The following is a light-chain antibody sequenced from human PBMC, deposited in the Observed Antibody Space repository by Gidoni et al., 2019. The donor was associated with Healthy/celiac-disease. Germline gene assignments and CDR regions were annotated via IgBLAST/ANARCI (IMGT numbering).Light chain of an antibody. CDR2: DAS. CDR3: QQFNSYPLT. V-gene: IGKV1-13*02. Sequence: AIQLTQTPSSRSASVGDRVTITCRASQGISSALAWYQQKPGKAPKLLIYDASSLESGVPSRFSGSGSGTDFTLTISSLQPADFATSYCQQFNSYPLTFGGGTKVEIK. CDR1: QGISSA. J-gene: IGKJ4*01.